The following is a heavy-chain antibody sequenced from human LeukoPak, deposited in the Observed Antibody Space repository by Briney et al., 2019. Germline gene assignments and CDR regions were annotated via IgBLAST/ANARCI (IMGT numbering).Heavy chain of an antibody. Sequence: GGSLRLSCAASGFTFSDYYMSWIRQAPGKGLEWVSYISSSGSTIYYADSVKGRSTISRDNSKNTLYLQMNSLRAEDTAVYYCAKGGPHYGSGSYYAFDYWGQGTLVTVSS. CDR2: ISSSGSTI. J-gene: IGHJ4*02. V-gene: IGHV3-11*04. D-gene: IGHD3-10*01. CDR1: GFTFSDYY. CDR3: AKGGPHYGSGSYYAFDY.